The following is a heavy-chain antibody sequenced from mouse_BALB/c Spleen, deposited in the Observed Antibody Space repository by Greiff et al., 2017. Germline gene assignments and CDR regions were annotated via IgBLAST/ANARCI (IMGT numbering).Heavy chain of an antibody. D-gene: IGHD1-1*01. CDR1: GYTFTSYY. Sequence: QVQLQQSGPELVKPGASVRISCKASGYTFTSYYIHWVKQRPGQGLEWIGWIYPGNVNTKYNEKFKGKATLTADKSSSTAYMQLSSLTSEDSAVFVCARWDYYGSSYDYAMDYWGQGTSVTVSS. V-gene: IGHV1S56*01. CDR3: ARWDYYGSSYDYAMDY. J-gene: IGHJ4*01. CDR2: IYPGNVNT.